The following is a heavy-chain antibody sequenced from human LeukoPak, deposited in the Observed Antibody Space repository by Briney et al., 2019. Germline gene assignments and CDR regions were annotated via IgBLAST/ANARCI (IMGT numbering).Heavy chain of an antibody. D-gene: IGHD3-22*01. CDR3: ARAYYYDSSGYYSNRYYFDY. V-gene: IGHV4-30-4*01. CDR1: GGSISSGDYY. Sequence: SQTLSPTCTVSGGSISSGDYYWSWIRQPPGKGLEWIGYIYYSGSTYYNPSLKSRVTISVDTSKNQFSLKLSSVTAADTAVYYCARAYYYDSSGYYSNRYYFDYWGQGTLVTVSS. J-gene: IGHJ4*02. CDR2: IYYSGST.